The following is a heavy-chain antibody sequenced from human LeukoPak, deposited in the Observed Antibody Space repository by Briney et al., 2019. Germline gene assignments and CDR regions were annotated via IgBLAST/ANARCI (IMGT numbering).Heavy chain of an antibody. V-gene: IGHV3-64*01. CDR1: GFIFSSYA. CDR2: ISKSGDST. D-gene: IGHD4-17*01. J-gene: IGHJ1*01. Sequence: GGSLRLSCAASGFIFSSYAMHWVRQAPGKGLEYVSAISKSGDSTYNANSVKGRFTISRDNSKNTLYFQMGSLRAEDTAVYYCARVDYGDQYFQHWGQGTLVTVSS. CDR3: ARVDYGDQYFQH.